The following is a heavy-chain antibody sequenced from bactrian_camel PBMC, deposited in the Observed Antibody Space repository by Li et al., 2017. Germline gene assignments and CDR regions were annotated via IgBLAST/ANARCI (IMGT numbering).Heavy chain of an antibody. CDR1: GSGYISGTYC. Sequence: DVQLVESGGGPVQAGGSLRPSCTASGSGYISGTYCLGWFRQAPGKEHEGVATIYTGDGSSNYADSVKGRFTVSQDNAKNTVYLQMDSLRPEDSAMYYCAADYRRGWSCSVGRREFNNWGQGTQGTV. V-gene: IGHV3S40*01. J-gene: IGHJ4*01. CDR3: AADYRRGWSCSVGRREFNN. D-gene: IGHD1*01. CDR2: IYTGDGSS.